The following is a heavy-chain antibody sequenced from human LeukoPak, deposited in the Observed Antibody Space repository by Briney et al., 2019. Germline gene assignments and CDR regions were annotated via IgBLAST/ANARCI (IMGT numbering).Heavy chain of an antibody. D-gene: IGHD6-6*01. J-gene: IGHJ4*02. Sequence: SETLSLTCAVYGGSFSGYYWSWIRQPPGKGLEWIGEINHSGSTNYNPSLKSRVTISVDTSKNQFSLKLSSVTAADTAVYYCARGRLFGARPPLYFDYWGQGTLVTVSS. CDR1: GGSFSGYY. V-gene: IGHV4-34*01. CDR2: INHSGST. CDR3: ARGRLFGARPPLYFDY.